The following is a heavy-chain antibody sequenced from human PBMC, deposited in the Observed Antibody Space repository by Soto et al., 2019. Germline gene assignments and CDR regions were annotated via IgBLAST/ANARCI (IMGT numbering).Heavy chain of an antibody. CDR2: IYYSGST. CDR1: GDSISSGGYY. V-gene: IGHV4-31*03. D-gene: IGHD2-8*01. CDR3: AREVVLMVSALKWFDP. Sequence: QVQLQESGPGLVKPSQTLSLTCTVSGDSISSGGYYWSWIRQHPGKGLEWIGYIYYSGSTHYNPSLKSRLNISIDTSKNQFSLKLSSVTAADTAIYYCAREVVLMVSALKWFDPWGQGTLVTVSS. J-gene: IGHJ5*02.